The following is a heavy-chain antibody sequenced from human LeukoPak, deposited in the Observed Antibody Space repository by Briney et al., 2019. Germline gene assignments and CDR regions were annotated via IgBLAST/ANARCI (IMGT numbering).Heavy chain of an antibody. V-gene: IGHV3-23*01. Sequence: PGGPQRLPCVPSGFTFNNYAMFWVRQATGKGLEWVCGIFGSGGSVHCAGVVKGRLTICRDNSKDTVSQQINSRSVEDSVVYYCGKTTTGYSSGRYPGLPVDYWGQGSLVTVSS. J-gene: IGHJ4*02. CDR1: GFTFNNYA. D-gene: IGHD6-19*01. CDR2: IFGSGGSV. CDR3: GKTTTGYSSGRYPGLPVDY.